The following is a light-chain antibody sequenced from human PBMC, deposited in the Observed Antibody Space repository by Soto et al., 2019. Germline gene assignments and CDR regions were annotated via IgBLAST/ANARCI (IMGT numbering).Light chain of an antibody. J-gene: IGKJ1*01. V-gene: IGKV3-20*01. CDR2: VAS. CDR3: QQFGSSPPWT. CDR1: QSVSSTY. Sequence: EIVLPQSPGTLSLSPGERATLACRASQSVSSTYLVWYQQKPGQPPRRPIYVASSRATGIPDRFSGSGSGTDFTLTISRLEPEDFALYYCQQFGSSPPWTFGQGTKVDSK.